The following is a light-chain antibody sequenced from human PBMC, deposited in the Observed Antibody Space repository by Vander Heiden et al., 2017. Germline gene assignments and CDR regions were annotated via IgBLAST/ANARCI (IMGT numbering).Light chain of an antibody. CDR3: SSYAGRNNFYV. Sequence: SALTQPPSASGSTGESVTISCTGTIRDVGSYDYASWYQQRPGKAPKLIIFEVNKRPAGVPDRFSGSKSDNTASLTVSGRQAEDEADYYCSSYAGRNNFYVFGSGTTVTVL. V-gene: IGLV2-8*01. CDR2: EVN. J-gene: IGLJ1*01. CDR1: IRDVGSYDY.